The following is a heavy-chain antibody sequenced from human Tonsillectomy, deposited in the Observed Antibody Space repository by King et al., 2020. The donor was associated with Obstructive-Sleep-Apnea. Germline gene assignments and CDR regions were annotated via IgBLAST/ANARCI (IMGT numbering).Heavy chain of an antibody. CDR2: VTDNGENT. Sequence: VQLVESGGGLVQPGGSLRVSCAASGFTFSRYDMGWVRHAPGGGLEGVSRVTDNGENTYYADSVTGRCTSTRDDSKNTVYLQMNSLRVEDTAFYYCAKDFTRWSFDYWGQGTLVTVSS. CDR1: GFTFSRYD. J-gene: IGHJ4*02. V-gene: IGHV3-23*04. D-gene: IGHD4-23*01. CDR3: AKDFTRWSFDY.